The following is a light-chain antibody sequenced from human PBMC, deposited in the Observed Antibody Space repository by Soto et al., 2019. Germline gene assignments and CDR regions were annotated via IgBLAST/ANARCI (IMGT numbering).Light chain of an antibody. V-gene: IGKV3-15*01. Sequence: EIVMTQSPGTLSVSPGEGATLSCRARQSVSTNLAWYQQKPDQAPRLLIYGASTTATGMPARCSGSGSGTEFTLTISSLQSEDFAVYYGQQYYTWPRTCGQGTRVEIK. CDR3: QQYYTWPRT. CDR1: QSVSTN. J-gene: IGKJ1*01. CDR2: GAS.